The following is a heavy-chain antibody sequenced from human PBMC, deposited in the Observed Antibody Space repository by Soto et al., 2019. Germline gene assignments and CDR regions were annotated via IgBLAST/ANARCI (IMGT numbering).Heavy chain of an antibody. CDR3: ARGDTAVVRKGVDV. V-gene: IGHV5-10-1*01. CDR2: IDPSDSYT. Sequence: GESLKISCAASGYTFTTYYITWARQLPGKGLEWVGRIDPSDSYTTYNPSFQGHVTISADKSIRTAYLQWSSLEASDSAMYYCARGDTAVVRKGVDVCGQGTPVTVSS. D-gene: IGHD5-18*01. J-gene: IGHJ6*02. CDR1: GYTFTTYY.